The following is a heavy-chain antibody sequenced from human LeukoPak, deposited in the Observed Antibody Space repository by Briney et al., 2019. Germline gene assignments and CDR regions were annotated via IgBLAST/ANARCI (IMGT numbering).Heavy chain of an antibody. CDR3: ARTNPVYGDYDY. D-gene: IGHD4-17*01. J-gene: IGHJ4*02. CDR2: IYPDGRT. Sequence: GGSLRLSCAVSGFTFTDNYMSWVRQAPGKGLHWVSVIYPDGRTYYADSVKGRFTISRDISRNTLLLQMNSLRPDDTAVHYCARTNPVYGDYDYWGQGTLVTVSS. CDR1: GFTFTDNY. V-gene: IGHV3-53*01.